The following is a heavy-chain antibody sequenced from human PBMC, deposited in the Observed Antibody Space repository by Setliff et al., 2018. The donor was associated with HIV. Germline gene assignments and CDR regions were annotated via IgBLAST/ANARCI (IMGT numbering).Heavy chain of an antibody. CDR3: ARDNYYFDNSGYPVDAFDI. CDR1: ELTFSNYA. J-gene: IGHJ3*02. CDR2: ISGSGANT. V-gene: IGHV3-23*01. Sequence: GSLRLSCAASELTFSNYAMTWVRQAPGKGLEWVSAISGSGANTYYADSVKGRFTISRDNSKNTLYLQMNSLRAEDTAVYYCARDNYYFDNSGYPVDAFDIWGQGTMVTVSS. D-gene: IGHD3-22*01.